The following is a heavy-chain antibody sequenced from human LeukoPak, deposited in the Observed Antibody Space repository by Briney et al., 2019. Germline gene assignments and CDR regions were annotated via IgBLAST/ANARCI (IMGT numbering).Heavy chain of an antibody. V-gene: IGHV3-30-3*01. J-gene: IGHJ4*02. CDR1: GFTFGSYA. CDR2: ISYDGSNK. Sequence: GRSLRLSCAASGFTFGSYAMHWVRQAPGKGLEWVAVISYDGSNKYYADSVKGRFTISRDNSKNTLYLQMNSLRAEDTAVYYCARDWCSSGWCYYFDYWGQGTLVTVSS. CDR3: ARDWCSSGWCYYFDY. D-gene: IGHD6-19*01.